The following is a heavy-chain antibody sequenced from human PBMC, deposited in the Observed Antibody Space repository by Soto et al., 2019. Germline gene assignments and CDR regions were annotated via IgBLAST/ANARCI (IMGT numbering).Heavy chain of an antibody. CDR2: TSNKAKSYTT. D-gene: IGHD2-2*01. V-gene: IGHV3-72*01. CDR3: ARGGYCSSTGCFSDYYGRDV. J-gene: IGHJ6*02. CDR1: GFTFSDHY. Sequence: EVQLVESGGGLVQPGGSLRLSCAASGFTFSDHYMDWVRQAPGKVLEWVGRTSNKAKSYTTEYAASVKGRFTISRDDSKDAMYLQMNSMRTEDTAVYYCARGGYCSSTGCFSDYYGRDVWGQRTTVIVSS.